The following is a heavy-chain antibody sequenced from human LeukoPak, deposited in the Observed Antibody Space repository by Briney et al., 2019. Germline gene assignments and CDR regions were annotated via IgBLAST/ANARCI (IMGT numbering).Heavy chain of an antibody. CDR3: AKAVLGQLWSFDY. V-gene: IGHV3-23*01. D-gene: IGHD5-18*01. CDR1: GFTFSSYA. J-gene: IGHJ4*02. Sequence: HTGGSLRLSCAASGFTFSSYAMSWVRQAPGKGLEWVSAISGSGGSTYYADSVKGRFTISRDNSKNTLYLQMNSLRAEDTAVYYCAKAVLGQLWSFDYWGQGTLVTVSS. CDR2: ISGSGGST.